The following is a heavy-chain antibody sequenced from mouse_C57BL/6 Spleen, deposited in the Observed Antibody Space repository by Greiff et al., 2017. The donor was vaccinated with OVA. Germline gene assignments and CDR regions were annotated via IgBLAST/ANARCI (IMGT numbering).Heavy chain of an antibody. CDR3: ARHGGLYYAMDY. Sequence: QVQLQQPGAELVMPGASVKLSCKASGYTFTSYWMHWVKQRPGQGLEWIGEIDPSDSYTNYNQKFKGKSTLTVDKSSSTAYMQLSSLTSEDSAVYYCARHGGLYYAMDYWGQGTSVTVSS. J-gene: IGHJ4*01. D-gene: IGHD1-2*01. CDR2: IDPSDSYT. V-gene: IGHV1-69*01. CDR1: GYTFTSYW.